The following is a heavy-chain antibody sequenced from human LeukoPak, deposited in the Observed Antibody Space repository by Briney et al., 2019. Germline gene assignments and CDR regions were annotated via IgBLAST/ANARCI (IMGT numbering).Heavy chain of an antibody. J-gene: IGHJ4*02. Sequence: SETLSLTCTVSGCSISSYYWSWIRQPPGKGLEWIGYIYYSGSTNYNPSLKSRVTISVDTSKNQFSLKLSSVTAADTAVYYCARGSSYDILTGYFDYWGQGTLVTVSS. CDR2: IYYSGST. D-gene: IGHD3-9*01. CDR1: GCSISSYY. CDR3: ARGSSYDILTGYFDY. V-gene: IGHV4-59*01.